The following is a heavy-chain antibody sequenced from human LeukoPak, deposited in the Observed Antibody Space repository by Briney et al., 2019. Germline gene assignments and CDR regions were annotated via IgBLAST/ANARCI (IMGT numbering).Heavy chain of an antibody. Sequence: SETLSLTCTVSGGSINNYYWSWIRQPPGKGLEWIGYIYYSGSTNYNPSLKSRVTISVDTSKNQFSLKLSSVTATDTAVYYCARHTSSCSSLDYLGQGTLVTVSS. CDR2: IYYSGST. J-gene: IGHJ4*02. V-gene: IGHV4-59*08. D-gene: IGHD6-13*01. CDR1: GGSINNYY. CDR3: ARHTSSCSSLDY.